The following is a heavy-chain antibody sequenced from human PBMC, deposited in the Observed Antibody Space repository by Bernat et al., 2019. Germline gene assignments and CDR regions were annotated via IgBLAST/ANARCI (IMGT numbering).Heavy chain of an antibody. V-gene: IGHV3-33*01. CDR3: ARDPYYYDSSGYYQGPGGFDY. Sequence: VQLVESGGGVVQPGRSLRLSCAASGFTFSSYGMHWVRQAPGKGLEWVAVIWYDGSNKYYADSVKGRFTISRDNSKNTLYLQMNSLRAEDTAVYYCARDPYYYDSSGYYQGPGGFDYWGQGTLVTVSS. J-gene: IGHJ4*02. CDR1: GFTFSSYG. D-gene: IGHD3-22*01. CDR2: IWYDGSNK.